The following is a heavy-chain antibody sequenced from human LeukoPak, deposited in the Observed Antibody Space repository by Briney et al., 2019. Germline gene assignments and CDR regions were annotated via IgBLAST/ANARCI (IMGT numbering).Heavy chain of an antibody. Sequence: SETLSLTCTVSGGSISSSSYYWGWIRQPPGKGLEWIGSIYYSGSTYYNPSLKSRVTISVDTSKNQFSLKLSSVTAADMAVYYCARQGGIQLWLPGYWGQGTLVTVSS. CDR1: GGSISSSSYY. J-gene: IGHJ4*02. V-gene: IGHV4-39*01. CDR3: ARQGGIQLWLPGY. CDR2: IYYSGST. D-gene: IGHD5-18*01.